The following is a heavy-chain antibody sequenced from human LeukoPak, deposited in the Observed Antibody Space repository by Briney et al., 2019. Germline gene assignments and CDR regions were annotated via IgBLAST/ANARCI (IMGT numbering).Heavy chain of an antibody. J-gene: IGHJ4*02. V-gene: IGHV1-69*10. D-gene: IGHD6-19*01. CDR1: GGTFSSYA. CDR2: IIPILGTA. Sequence: SVKVSCTASGGTFSSYAISWVRQAPGQGVEWMGGIIPILGTANYAQKFQGRVTITADKSTSTAYMELSSLRSEDTAVYYCARDGADGWYDYWGQGTLVTVSS. CDR3: ARDGADGWYDY.